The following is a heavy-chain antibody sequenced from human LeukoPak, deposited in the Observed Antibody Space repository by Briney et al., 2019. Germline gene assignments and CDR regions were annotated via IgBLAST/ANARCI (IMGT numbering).Heavy chain of an antibody. D-gene: IGHD2-2*02. CDR3: ARACSSTSCYTDAFDI. CDR1: GYTFTGYY. J-gene: IGHJ3*02. V-gene: IGHV1-2*02. CDR2: INPNSGGT. Sequence: ASVKVSCKASGYTFTGYYMHWVRQAPGQGLEWMGWINPNSGGTNYAQKFQGRVTMTRDTSISTAHMELSRLRSDNTAVYYCARACSSTSCYTDAFDIWGQGTMVTVSS.